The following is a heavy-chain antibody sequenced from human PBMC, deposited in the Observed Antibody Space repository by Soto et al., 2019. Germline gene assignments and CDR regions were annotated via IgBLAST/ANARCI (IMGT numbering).Heavy chain of an antibody. D-gene: IGHD2-15*01. V-gene: IGHV3-74*01. CDR3: ARRGSGVTRGLHY. CDR2: INTDGSST. CDR1: GFTFSSYW. Sequence: EVQLVESGGGLVQPGGSLRLSCAASGFTFSSYWMHWVRQAPGTGLVWISRINTDGSSTSYVDSVQGRFTISRDNSKNTLFLQMNSLRGEDTAVYYCARRGSGVTRGLHYWGQGTLVTVSS. J-gene: IGHJ4*02.